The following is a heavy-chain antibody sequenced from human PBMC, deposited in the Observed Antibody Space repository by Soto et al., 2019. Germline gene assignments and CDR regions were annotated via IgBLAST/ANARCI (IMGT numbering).Heavy chain of an antibody. CDR1: GFTFSDYW. J-gene: IGHJ4*02. V-gene: IGHV3-7*01. Sequence: EVQLVESGGGLVQPGESLRLSCAAAGFTFSDYWTLWVRQAPGKGLEWLANINQDGSEKYYVDSVKGRFTISRDNGKKSLYLQMNSLRAEDTAVYFCAKYNGYHFDYWGQGTLVTVSS. CDR2: INQDGSEK. CDR3: AKYNGYHFDY. D-gene: IGHD5-18*01.